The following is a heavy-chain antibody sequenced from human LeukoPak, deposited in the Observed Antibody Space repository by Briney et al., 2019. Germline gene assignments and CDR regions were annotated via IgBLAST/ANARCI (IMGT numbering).Heavy chain of an antibody. J-gene: IGHJ6*02. CDR3: ARGGSDFWSGYFGNYYYGMDV. Sequence: GASVKVSCKASGYTFTSYDINWVRQATGQGLEWMGWMNPNSGNTGYAQKFQGRVTMTRNTSISTAYMELSSLRSEDTAVYYCARGGSDFWSGYFGNYYYGMDVWGQGTTVTVSS. CDR2: MNPNSGNT. CDR1: GYTFTSYD. D-gene: IGHD3-3*01. V-gene: IGHV1-8*01.